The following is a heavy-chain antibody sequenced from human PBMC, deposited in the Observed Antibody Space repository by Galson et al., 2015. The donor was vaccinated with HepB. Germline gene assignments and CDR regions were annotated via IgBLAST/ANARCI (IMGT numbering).Heavy chain of an antibody. D-gene: IGHD3-10*01. J-gene: IGHJ4*02. CDR3: ARLSRDSGYYYGSGSYYYFDY. Sequence: SLRLSCAASGFTFSDYYMSWIRQAPGKGLEWVSYISSSSSYTNYADSVKGRFTISRDNAKNSLYLQMNSLRAEDTAVYYCARLSRDSGYYYGSGSYYYFDYWGQGTLVTVSS. CDR1: GFTFSDYY. V-gene: IGHV3-11*03. CDR2: ISSSSSYT.